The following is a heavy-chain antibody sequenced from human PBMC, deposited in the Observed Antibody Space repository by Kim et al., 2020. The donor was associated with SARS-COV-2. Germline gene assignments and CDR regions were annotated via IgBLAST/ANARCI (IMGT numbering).Heavy chain of an antibody. D-gene: IGHD3-22*01. V-gene: IGHV3-66*01. Sequence: DSVKGRFTISRDNSKNTLYLQMNSLRAEDTAVYYCARDRHDSSGYYRFDYWGQGTLVTVSS. CDR3: ARDRHDSSGYYRFDY. J-gene: IGHJ4*02.